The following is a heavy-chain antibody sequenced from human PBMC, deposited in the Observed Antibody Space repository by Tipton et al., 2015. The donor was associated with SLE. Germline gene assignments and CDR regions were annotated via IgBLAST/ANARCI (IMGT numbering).Heavy chain of an antibody. CDR1: GGSISSYY. CDR2: IYYSGST. D-gene: IGHD6-13*01. V-gene: IGHV4-59*08. CDR3: ARQMRAAAGTGAFDI. Sequence: TLSLTCTVSGGSISSYYWSWIRQPPGKGLEWIAYIYYSGSTNYNPSLKSRVTISVDTSKNQFSLKLSSVTAADTAVYYCARQMRAAAGTGAFDIWGQGTMVTVSS. J-gene: IGHJ3*02.